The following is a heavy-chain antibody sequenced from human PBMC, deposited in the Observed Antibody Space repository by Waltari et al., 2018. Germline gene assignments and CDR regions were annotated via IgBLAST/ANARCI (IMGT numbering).Heavy chain of an antibody. J-gene: IGHJ3*02. CDR3: ARDHSSGLNAFDI. V-gene: IGHV1-3*01. Sequence: QVQLVQSGAEVKKPGASVKVSCKASGYTFTSYAMHWVRQAPGQRLDWMGWINAGNGNTKYSQKFQGRGTITRDTSASTAYMELSSLRSEDTAVYYCARDHSSGLNAFDIWGQGTMVTVSS. CDR1: GYTFTSYA. CDR2: INAGNGNT. D-gene: IGHD6-19*01.